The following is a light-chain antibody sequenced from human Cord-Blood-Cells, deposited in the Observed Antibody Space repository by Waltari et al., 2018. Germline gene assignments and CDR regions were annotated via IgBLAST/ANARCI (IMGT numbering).Light chain of an antibody. Sequence: QSALTQPPSASGSPGPPVTISCTGTSSDVGGYNYVSWYQQHPGKAPKLIIYEVSKRPSGVPDRFSGSKSGNTASLTVSGLQDEDEADYYCSSYAGSNKVFGGGTKLTVL. CDR2: EVS. J-gene: IGLJ2*01. V-gene: IGLV2-8*01. CDR3: SSYAGSNKV. CDR1: SSDVGGYNY.